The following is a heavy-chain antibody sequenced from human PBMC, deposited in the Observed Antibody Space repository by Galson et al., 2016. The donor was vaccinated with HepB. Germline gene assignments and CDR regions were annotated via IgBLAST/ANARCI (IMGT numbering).Heavy chain of an antibody. J-gene: IGHJ6*02. CDR3: ARTIPVAYTGYGLDV. Sequence: SLRLSCAASGFTFSSHGMHWVRQAPGKGLEWVALIWYDGSNTHYADSVKGRFTISRENSKNTLDLQMNSLRAEDTAIYYCARTIPVAYTGYGLDVWGQGTTVTVSS. D-gene: IGHD6-19*01. CDR1: GFTFSSHG. V-gene: IGHV3-33*01. CDR2: IWYDGSNT.